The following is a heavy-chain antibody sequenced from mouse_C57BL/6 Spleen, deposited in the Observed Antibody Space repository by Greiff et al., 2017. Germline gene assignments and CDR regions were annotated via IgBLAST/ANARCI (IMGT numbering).Heavy chain of an antibody. V-gene: IGHV1-53*01. Sequence: QVQLQQPGTELVKPGASVKLSCKASGYTFTSYWMHWVKQRPGQGLEWIGNINPSNGGTNYNEKFKSKATLTVAKSSSTAYMQLGSLTSEDSAVYYCARVGVYEYAMDYWGQGTSVTVSS. CDR3: ARVGVYEYAMDY. J-gene: IGHJ4*01. D-gene: IGHD2-12*01. CDR1: GYTFTSYW. CDR2: INPSNGGT.